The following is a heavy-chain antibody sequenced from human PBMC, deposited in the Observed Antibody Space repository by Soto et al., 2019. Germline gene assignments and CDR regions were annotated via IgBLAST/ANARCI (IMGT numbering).Heavy chain of an antibody. D-gene: IGHD6-13*01. J-gene: IGHJ4*02. Sequence: QVQLQQWGAGLLKPSETLSLTCAVYGGSFSGYYWSWIRQPPGKGLEWIGEINHSGSTNYNPSRKSRVTISVDTSKNQFSLKLSSVTAADTAVYYCARALYSSSWYDVRVRQIFDYWGQGTLVTVSS. CDR1: GGSFSGYY. CDR3: ARALYSSSWYDVRVRQIFDY. V-gene: IGHV4-34*01. CDR2: INHSGST.